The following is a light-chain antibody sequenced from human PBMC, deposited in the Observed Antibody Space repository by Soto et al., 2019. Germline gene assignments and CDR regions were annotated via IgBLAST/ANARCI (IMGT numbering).Light chain of an antibody. V-gene: IGKV1D-12*01. J-gene: IGKJ4*01. CDR1: QDVRAW. CDR3: QQARSFQLT. CDR2: GVS. Sequence: MTQSPSSVSASVGDRIIITCRAGQDVRAWLAWYQQKPGKVTKLLIHGVSHLLPGVPSRFSGSGSATEFTLSIDSLQPEDSGTYYGQQARSFQLTFGGGTKVEV.